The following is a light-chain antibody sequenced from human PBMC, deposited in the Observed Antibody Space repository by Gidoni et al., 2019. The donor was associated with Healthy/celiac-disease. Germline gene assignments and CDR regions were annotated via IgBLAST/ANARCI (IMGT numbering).Light chain of an antibody. CDR2: DAS. Sequence: EIVLTQSPATLSLSPGERATLSCRASQSVSSYLAWYQQKPGQAPRLLIYDASNRATGIPARFSGSGSWTDFTLTISSLEPVDFAVYYCQQRSNWPLTFGGGTKVEIK. CDR1: QSVSSY. V-gene: IGKV3-11*01. CDR3: QQRSNWPLT. J-gene: IGKJ4*01.